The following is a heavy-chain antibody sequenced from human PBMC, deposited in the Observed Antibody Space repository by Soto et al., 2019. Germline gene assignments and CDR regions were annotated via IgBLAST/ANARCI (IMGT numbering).Heavy chain of an antibody. Sequence: QVQLVESGGGVVQPGRSLRLSCAASGFTFSSYGMHWVRQAPGKGLEWVAVIWYDGSNKYYADSVKGRFTISRDNSKNTLYLQRNSLRAEDTAVYYCASGFGEGWYFDLWGRGTLVTVSS. V-gene: IGHV3-33*01. J-gene: IGHJ2*01. CDR3: ASGFGEGWYFDL. D-gene: IGHD3-10*01. CDR2: IWYDGSNK. CDR1: GFTFSSYG.